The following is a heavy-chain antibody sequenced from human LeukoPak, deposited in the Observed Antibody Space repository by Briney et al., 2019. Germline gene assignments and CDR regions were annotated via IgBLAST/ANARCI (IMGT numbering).Heavy chain of an antibody. CDR2: INPNSGGT. Sequence: GASVKVSCKASGYTFTGYYMHWVRQAPGQGLEWMGWINPNSGGTNYAQKFQGRVTMTEDTSTDTAYMELSSLRSEDTAVYYCATDPLITMVRGVNFDYWGQGTLVTVSS. D-gene: IGHD3-10*01. V-gene: IGHV1-2*02. CDR3: ATDPLITMVRGVNFDY. J-gene: IGHJ4*02. CDR1: GYTFTGYY.